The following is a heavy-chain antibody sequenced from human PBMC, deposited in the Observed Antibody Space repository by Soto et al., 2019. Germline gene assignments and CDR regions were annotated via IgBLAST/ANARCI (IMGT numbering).Heavy chain of an antibody. D-gene: IGHD3-22*01. CDR1: GYTFTYYY. CDR2: INPSTGST. CDR3: ARSPYSSGSYYLIDY. V-gene: IGHV1-46*01. Sequence: QVQLVQSGAEVNKPGASVKVSCKASGYTFTYYYIHWVRQAPGQGLEWMGVINPSTGSTNYAQKFQGRVTMTRDTSTTTVYMELGSLRSDDTAVYYCARSPYSSGSYYLIDYWGQGTLVTVSS. J-gene: IGHJ4*02.